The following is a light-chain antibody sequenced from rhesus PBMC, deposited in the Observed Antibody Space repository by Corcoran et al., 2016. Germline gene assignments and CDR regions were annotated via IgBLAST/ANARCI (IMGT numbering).Light chain of an antibody. CDR3: LQHSNWPHS. CDR2: GAS. CDR1: QSVRSS. Sequence: EIVMTQSPATLSLSPGERATLSCRASQSVRSSLAWYQQKPGQASRLLIYGASRRATGIPDRFSGSGSGTDFTLTISSLEPEDVAVYYCLQHSNWPHSFGQGTKVEIK. J-gene: IGKJ2*01. V-gene: IGKV3-24*01.